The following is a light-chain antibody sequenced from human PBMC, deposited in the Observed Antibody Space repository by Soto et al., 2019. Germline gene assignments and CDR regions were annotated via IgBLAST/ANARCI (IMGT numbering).Light chain of an antibody. CDR1: QGISNY. V-gene: IGKV1-27*01. CDR2: AAS. J-gene: IGKJ4*01. Sequence: DIQMTQSPSSLSASVGDRVTITCRASQGISNYLAWYQQKPGKVPKLLIYAASTLKSGVPSRFSGSGSGTYFTLTISSLQPEYVATYYCQKYNSAPLTFGGGTKVEIK. CDR3: QKYNSAPLT.